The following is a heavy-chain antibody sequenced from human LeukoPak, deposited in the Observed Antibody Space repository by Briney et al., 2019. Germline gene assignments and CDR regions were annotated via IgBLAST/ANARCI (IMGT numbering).Heavy chain of an antibody. D-gene: IGHD3-22*01. V-gene: IGHV3-30*03. CDR3: ARQGPKRYYYDSSGGDAFDI. Sequence: PGGSLRLSCVASGFTFSRHDMNWVRQAPGKGLEWVAVISYDGSNKYYADSVKGRFTISRDNSKNTLYLQMNSLRAEDTAVYYCARQGPKRYYYDSSGGDAFDIWGQGTMVTVSS. J-gene: IGHJ3*02. CDR1: GFTFSRHD. CDR2: ISYDGSNK.